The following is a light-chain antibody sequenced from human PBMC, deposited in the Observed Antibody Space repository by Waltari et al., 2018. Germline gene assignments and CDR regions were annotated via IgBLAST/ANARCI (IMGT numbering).Light chain of an antibody. CDR1: SSAVGGYNR. CDR2: HVN. CDR3: SSYTTTGSTLL. V-gene: IGLV2-18*02. Sequence: QSALTQPPSVSGSPGQSVTISCTGSSSAVGGYNRVSWYQQPPGPAPKLIIYHVNFRPSGVPDRFSGSKSGYTASLTISGLQAEDEANYYCSSYTTTGSTLLFGGGTELTVL. J-gene: IGLJ2*01.